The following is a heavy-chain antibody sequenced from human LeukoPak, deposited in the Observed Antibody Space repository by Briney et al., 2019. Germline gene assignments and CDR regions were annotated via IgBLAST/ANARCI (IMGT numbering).Heavy chain of an antibody. CDR1: GGSFSGYY. D-gene: IGHD6-13*01. CDR2: INHSGST. J-gene: IGHJ4*02. V-gene: IGHV4-34*01. CDR3: ARKGEQLVFDY. Sequence: SETLSLTCAVYGGSFSGYYWSWIRQPPGKGLEWIGEINHSGSTNYNPSLKNRVTISVDTSKNQFSLKLSSVTAADTAVYYCARKGEQLVFDYWGQGTLVTVSS.